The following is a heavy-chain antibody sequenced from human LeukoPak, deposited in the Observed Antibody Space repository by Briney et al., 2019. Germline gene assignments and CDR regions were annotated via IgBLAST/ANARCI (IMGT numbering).Heavy chain of an antibody. CDR2: ISYDGSNK. CDR3: ARDSTAIAVAGFSDY. D-gene: IGHD6-19*01. CDR1: GFTFSIYA. Sequence: GRSLRLSCAAYGFTFSIYAMHWVRQAPGKGLEWVAVISYDGSNKYYADSVKGRFTISRDNSKNTLYLQMNSLRAEDTAVYYCARDSTAIAVAGFSDYWGQGTLVTVSS. V-gene: IGHV3-30-3*01. J-gene: IGHJ4*02.